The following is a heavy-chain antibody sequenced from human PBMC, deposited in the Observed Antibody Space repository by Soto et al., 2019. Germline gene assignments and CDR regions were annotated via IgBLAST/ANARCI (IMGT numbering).Heavy chain of an antibody. CDR1: GYTFTSYD. Sequence: ASVKVSCKASGYTFTSYDINWVRQATGQGLEWMGWMNPNSGNTVYAQKFQGRVTMTRNTSISTAYMELSSLRSEDTAVYYCARERNMYGMDVWGQGTPVTVSS. CDR2: MNPNSGNT. D-gene: IGHD1-1*01. V-gene: IGHV1-8*01. CDR3: ARERNMYGMDV. J-gene: IGHJ6*02.